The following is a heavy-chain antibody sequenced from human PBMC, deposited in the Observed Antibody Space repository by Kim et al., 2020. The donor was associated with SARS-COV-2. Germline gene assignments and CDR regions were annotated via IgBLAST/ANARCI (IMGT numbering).Heavy chain of an antibody. D-gene: IGHD2-21*02. CDR2: ISGSGGST. Sequence: GGSLRLSCAASGFTFSSYAMSWVRQAPGKGLEWVSAISGSGGSTYYADSVKGRFTISRDNSKNTLYLQMNSLRAEDTAVYYCAKDLSCGGDCYSLTYYYYGMDVWGQGTTVTVSS. CDR1: GFTFSSYA. V-gene: IGHV3-23*01. J-gene: IGHJ6*02. CDR3: AKDLSCGGDCYSLTYYYYGMDV.